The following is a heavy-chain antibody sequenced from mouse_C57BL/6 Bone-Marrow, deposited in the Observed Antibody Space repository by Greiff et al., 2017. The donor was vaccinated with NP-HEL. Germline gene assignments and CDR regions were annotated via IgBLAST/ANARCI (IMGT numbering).Heavy chain of an antibody. CDR3: ARKEGITTRSCAY. D-gene: IGHD1-1*01. CDR2: IWSGGSA. CDR1: GFSLTSYG. Sequence: VQLQQSGPGLVQPSQSLSITCTVSGFSLTSYGVHWVRQSPGKGLEWLGVIWSGGSADYNAAIISRLSISKDNSKSQVFFKMSRLTAEETAVYDCARKEGITTRSCAYGGKGTLVTVSA. J-gene: IGHJ3*01. V-gene: IGHV2-2*01.